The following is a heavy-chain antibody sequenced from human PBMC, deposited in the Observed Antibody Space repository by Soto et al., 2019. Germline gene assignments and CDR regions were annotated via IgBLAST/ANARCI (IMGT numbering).Heavy chain of an antibody. V-gene: IGHV1-18*01. CDR3: PRAFVALVAPMPY. D-gene: IGHD2-2*01. CDR2: ISSYNGNT. J-gene: IGHJ4*01. CDR1: GYTFTNYG. Sequence: QVQLVQSGAEVKKPGASVKVSCQASGYTFTNYGISWARQAPGQGLEWLGWISSYNGNTRYAQKFQGRITMTTDTPTTTASMVLRIVTSATTAIYYCPRAFVALVAPMPYGDKGTLVTVSS.